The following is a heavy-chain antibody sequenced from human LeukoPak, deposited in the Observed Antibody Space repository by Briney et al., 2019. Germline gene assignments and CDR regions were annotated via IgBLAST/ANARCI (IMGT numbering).Heavy chain of an antibody. V-gene: IGHV3-23*01. CDR2: ISDNGGST. Sequence: GGSLRLSCAASGFSFSIYAMSWVRQTPGRGLEWVSTISDNGGSTYYSDSVKGRFTISRDNSKNTLYLQMNSLRAEDTAVYYCAKNLDYYDSSGYFMDSILRGYFDYWGQGTLVTVSS. CDR1: GFSFSIYA. D-gene: IGHD3-22*01. J-gene: IGHJ4*02. CDR3: AKNLDYYDSSGYFMDSILRGYFDY.